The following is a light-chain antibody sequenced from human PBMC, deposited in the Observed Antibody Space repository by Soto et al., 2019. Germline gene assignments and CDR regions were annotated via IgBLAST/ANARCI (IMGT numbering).Light chain of an antibody. J-gene: IGLJ1*01. CDR1: SSNIGAGYD. Sequence: QSVLTQPPSVSGAPGQRVTISCTGSSSNIGAGYDVNWFQQLPGTAPKLLIYGNSNRPSGVPDRFSGSKSGTSASLAITGLQAEEEADYYCQSYDSSLRGVFGTGTQVTVL. V-gene: IGLV1-40*01. CDR2: GNS. CDR3: QSYDSSLRGV.